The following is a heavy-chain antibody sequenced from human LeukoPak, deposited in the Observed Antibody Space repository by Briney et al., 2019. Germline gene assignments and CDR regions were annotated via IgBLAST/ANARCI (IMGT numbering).Heavy chain of an antibody. V-gene: IGHV3-9*01. Sequence: GGSLRLSCAASGFTFSSYSMNWVRQAPGKGLEWVSGISWNSGSIGYADSVKGRFTISRDNAKNSLYLQMNSLRAEDTALYYCAKAQVAGTRVFDYWGQGTLVTVSS. CDR2: ISWNSGSI. CDR1: GFTFSSYS. J-gene: IGHJ4*02. CDR3: AKAQVAGTRVFDY. D-gene: IGHD6-19*01.